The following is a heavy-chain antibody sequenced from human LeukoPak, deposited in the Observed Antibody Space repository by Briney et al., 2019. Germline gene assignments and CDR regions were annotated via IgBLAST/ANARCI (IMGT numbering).Heavy chain of an antibody. CDR1: GGSISSYY. J-gene: IGHJ6*03. Sequence: SETLSLTCTVSGGSISSYYWSWIRQPPGKGLEWIGYIYYSGSTNYNPSLKSRVTISVDTYKNQFSLKLSSVTAADTAVYHCARDSGGSDSSSWYARYYYYYMDVWGKGTTVTVSS. CDR2: IYYSGST. D-gene: IGHD6-13*01. V-gene: IGHV4-59*01. CDR3: ARDSGGSDSSSWYARYYYYYMDV.